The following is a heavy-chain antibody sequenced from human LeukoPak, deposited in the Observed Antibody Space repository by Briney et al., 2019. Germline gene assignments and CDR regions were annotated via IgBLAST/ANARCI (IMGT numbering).Heavy chain of an antibody. CDR3: AREYCSGGSCYGNLDH. CDR1: GFIFRSYS. Sequence: PGGSLRLSCAASGFIFRSYSINWVRQAPGKGLEWVSLISSAGGVIYYADSVKGRFTISRDNAKNSLYLQMNSLRVEDTAVYYCAREYCSGGSCYGNLDHWGQGTPVTVSS. CDR2: ISSAGGVI. J-gene: IGHJ4*02. D-gene: IGHD2-15*01. V-gene: IGHV3-48*01.